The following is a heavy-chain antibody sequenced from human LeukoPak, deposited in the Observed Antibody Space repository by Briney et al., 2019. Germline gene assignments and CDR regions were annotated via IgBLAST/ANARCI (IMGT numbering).Heavy chain of an antibody. CDR3: AKRPRGNYLDPFDY. V-gene: IGHV3-64*04. CDR2: INSNGGST. Sequence: GGSLILSCSASGFTFSNYAMHWVRQAPGKGLEYVSAINSNGGSTYYADSVKGRFTISRDNSKNRLYLQMNSLRAEDTAVYYCAKRPRGNYLDPFDYWGQGTLVTVSS. D-gene: IGHD3-10*01. CDR1: GFTFSNYA. J-gene: IGHJ4*02.